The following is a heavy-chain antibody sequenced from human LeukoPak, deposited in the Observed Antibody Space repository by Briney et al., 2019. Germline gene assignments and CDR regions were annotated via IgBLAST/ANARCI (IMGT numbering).Heavy chain of an antibody. CDR1: RYSLSSDFY. CDR2: FHHSGTT. CDR3: ARLLYANGWYGAYF. V-gene: IGHV4-38-2*01. Sequence: SETLSLTCAVSRYSLSSDFYWGWIRHSPGKGLEWMGSFHHSGTTFYSPPLKSQITESVDTSKNKFYLKLNSVTAADTAVYYCARLLYANGWYGAYFWGQGKAVTVSS. J-gene: IGHJ4*02. D-gene: IGHD6-19*01.